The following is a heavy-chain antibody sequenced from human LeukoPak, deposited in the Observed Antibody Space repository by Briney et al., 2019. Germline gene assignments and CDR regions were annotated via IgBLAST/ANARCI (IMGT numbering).Heavy chain of an antibody. CDR1: GFTFSRYW. V-gene: IGHV3-7*01. CDR3: ARDLRGFLDTGGVKRDS. Sequence: GGSLRLSCAASGFTFSRYWMTWLRQAPGKGLEWVATINPNGVDSYYVDSVEGRFTISRDNAKNSLDLQMNNLRAEDTAVYYCARDLRGFLDTGGVKRDSGGQETLVIVSS. CDR2: INPNGVDS. J-gene: IGHJ4*02. D-gene: IGHD5-18*01.